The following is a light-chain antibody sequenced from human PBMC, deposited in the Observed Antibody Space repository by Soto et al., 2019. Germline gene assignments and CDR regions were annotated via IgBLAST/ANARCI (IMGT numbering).Light chain of an antibody. CDR3: SSYAGSNNFV. Sequence: QSVLTQPPSASGFPVQSVTISCTGTSSDVGYYDYVSWYQQHPGKAPKLVIYEVTKRPSGVPDRVSASKSGNTASLNVSGLRAEDEADYYCSSYAGSNNFVFGSGTKVTVL. J-gene: IGLJ1*01. CDR2: EVT. V-gene: IGLV2-8*01. CDR1: SSDVGYYDY.